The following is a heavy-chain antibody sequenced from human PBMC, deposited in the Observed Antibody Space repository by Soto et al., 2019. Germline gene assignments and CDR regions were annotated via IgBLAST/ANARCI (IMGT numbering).Heavy chain of an antibody. J-gene: IGHJ4*02. CDR2: IYSTGT. CDR3: ARSYSRFLDY. CDR1: GGSVSSRRHF. D-gene: IGHD6-13*01. Sequence: ASETLSLTCTVSGGSVSSRRHFWSWIRQPPGKGLEWLGYIYSTGTTYNPSLKSRVTISKDTSKNQFSLKLNSVTAADTSVYYCARSYSRFLDYWGQGTPVTVSS. V-gene: IGHV4-61*01.